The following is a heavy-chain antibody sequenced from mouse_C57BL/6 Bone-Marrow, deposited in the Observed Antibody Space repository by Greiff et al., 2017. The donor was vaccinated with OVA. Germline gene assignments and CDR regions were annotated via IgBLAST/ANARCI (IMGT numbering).Heavy chain of an antibody. D-gene: IGHD1-1*01. CDR2: INPYNGGT. CDR1: GYTFTDYY. CDR3: ARRAVVEYFDV. Sequence: VQLQQSGPVLVKPGASVKMSCKASGYTFTDYYMNWVKQSHGKSLEWIGVINPYNGGTSYNQKFKGKATLTVDKSSSTAYMELNSLTSEDSAVYYCARRAVVEYFDVGGTGTTVTVSS. J-gene: IGHJ1*03. V-gene: IGHV1-19*01.